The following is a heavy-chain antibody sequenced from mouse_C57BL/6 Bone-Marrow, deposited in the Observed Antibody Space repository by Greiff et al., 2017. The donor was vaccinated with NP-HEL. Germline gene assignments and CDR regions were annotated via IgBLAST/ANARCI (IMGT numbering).Heavy chain of an antibody. CDR3: VIYYGNAWFAY. V-gene: IGHV1-69*01. J-gene: IGHJ3*01. CDR2: IDPSDSYT. Sequence: VQLQQPGAELVMPGASVKLSCKASGYTFTSYWMHWVKQRPGQGLEWIGEIDPSDSYTNYNQKFKGKSTLTVDKSSSTAYMQLSSLTSEDSAVYYCVIYYGNAWFAYWGQGTLVTVSA. D-gene: IGHD2-1*01. CDR1: GYTFTSYW.